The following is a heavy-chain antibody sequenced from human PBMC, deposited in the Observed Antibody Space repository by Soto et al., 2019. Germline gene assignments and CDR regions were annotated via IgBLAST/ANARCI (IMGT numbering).Heavy chain of an antibody. V-gene: IGHV6-1*01. J-gene: IGHJ5*02. D-gene: IGHD6-13*01. CDR1: GDSVSSNSAA. Sequence: SQTLSLTCAISGDSVSSNSAAWNWISQSPSRGLEWLGRTYYRSKWYNDYAVSVKSRITINPDTSKNQFSLQLNSVTPEDTAVYYCARESLGIAAAVNWFDPWGQGTLVTVS. CDR3: ARESLGIAAAVNWFDP. CDR2: TYYRSKWYN.